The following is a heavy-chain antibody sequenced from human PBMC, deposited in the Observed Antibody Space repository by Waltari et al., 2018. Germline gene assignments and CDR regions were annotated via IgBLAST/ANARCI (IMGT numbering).Heavy chain of an antibody. Sequence: EVQLLQSGTELKKPGPTVKLSWQVSGSTFTDSYIHWVQQAPGKGPHWMGLVDPEDGETIYAEKFQGRVTITADTSTDTAYMELSSLRSEDTAVYYCATALGDRSSASRAFDIWGLGTMITVSS. V-gene: IGHV1-69-2*01. CDR2: VDPEDGET. CDR3: ATALGDRSSASRAFDI. D-gene: IGHD3-10*01. CDR1: GSTFTDSY. J-gene: IGHJ3*02.